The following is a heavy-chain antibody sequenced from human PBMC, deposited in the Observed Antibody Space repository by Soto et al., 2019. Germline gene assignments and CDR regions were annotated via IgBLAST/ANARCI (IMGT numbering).Heavy chain of an antibody. CDR1: GFTFDDYA. CDR3: AKDNTELSPYYYGMDV. J-gene: IGHJ6*02. Sequence: GGSLRLSCAASGFTFDDYAMHWVRQAPGKGLEWVSGISWNSGSIGYADSVKGRFTISRDNAKNSLYLQMNSLRAEDTALYYCAKDNTELSPYYYGMDVWGQGTTVIVSS. D-gene: IGHD1-7*01. CDR2: ISWNSGSI. V-gene: IGHV3-9*01.